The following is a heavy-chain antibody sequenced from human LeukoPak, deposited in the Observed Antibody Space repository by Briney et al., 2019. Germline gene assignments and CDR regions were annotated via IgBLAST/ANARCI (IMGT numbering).Heavy chain of an antibody. Sequence: KASETLSLTCGVSGGSVSSRSYYWGWIRQPSGKGLEWIGTIYYSGSAYYNPSLKSRVTISLDTSRNQFSLNLSSVTAADTALYYCVVVTVTGDRDYWGQGTLVTVSS. CDR3: VVVTVTGDRDY. V-gene: IGHV4-39*07. J-gene: IGHJ4*02. CDR2: IYYSGSA. CDR1: GGSVSSRSYY. D-gene: IGHD4-23*01.